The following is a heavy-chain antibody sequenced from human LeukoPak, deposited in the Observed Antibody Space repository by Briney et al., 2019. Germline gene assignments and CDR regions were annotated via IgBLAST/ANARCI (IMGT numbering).Heavy chain of an antibody. Sequence: GGPLRLSCAASGFTFSNAWMNWVRQAPGKGLEWVGRIKSKTDGGTTDYAAPAKGRFTISRDDSKTTLYLQMNSLKTEDTAVYYCTRYRSSYYFDYWGQGTLVTVSS. J-gene: IGHJ4*02. CDR1: GFTFSNAW. CDR2: IKSKTDGGTT. D-gene: IGHD6-6*01. V-gene: IGHV3-15*07. CDR3: TRYRSSYYFDY.